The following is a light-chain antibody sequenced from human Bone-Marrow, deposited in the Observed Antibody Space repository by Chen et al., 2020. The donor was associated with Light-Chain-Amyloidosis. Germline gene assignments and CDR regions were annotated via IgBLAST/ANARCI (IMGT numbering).Light chain of an antibody. Sequence: SYVLTQPSSVSVAPGQTATIACGGNNIGSTSVHWYQQTPGQAPLLVVYDDSDRTSGIPERLSGSSQGDTATLTISRVEAGDEADYYWQVWDRSSDRPVFGGGTKLTVL. CDR2: DDS. CDR1: NIGSTS. J-gene: IGLJ3*02. V-gene: IGLV3-21*02. CDR3: QVWDRSSDRPV.